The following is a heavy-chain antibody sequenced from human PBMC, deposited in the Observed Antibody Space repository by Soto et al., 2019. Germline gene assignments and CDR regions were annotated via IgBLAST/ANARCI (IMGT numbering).Heavy chain of an antibody. V-gene: IGHV4-38-2*01. J-gene: IGHJ6*01. Sequence: SETLSLTCAVSWDSISRGYDVGCIRQSPRKALEWIGSMYRDGKTYYNPSLKSRVTISGDTSKNQFSLKLTSVTAADTAVYYCARSGDTMVRGLIIFHYYGMDVWGQGTTVTFHS. D-gene: IGHD3-10*01. CDR1: WDSISRGYD. CDR2: MYRDGKT. CDR3: ARSGDTMVRGLIIFHYYGMDV.